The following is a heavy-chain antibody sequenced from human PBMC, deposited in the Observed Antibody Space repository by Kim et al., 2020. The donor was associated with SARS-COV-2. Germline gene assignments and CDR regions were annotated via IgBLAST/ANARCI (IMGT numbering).Heavy chain of an antibody. Sequence: SETLSLTCTVSGGSISSSSYYWGWIRQPPGKGLEWIGSIYYSGSTYYNPSLKSRVTISVDTSKNQFSLKLSSVTAADTAVYYCARQGKSYDYVWGSYRPDAFDIWGQGTMVTVSS. J-gene: IGHJ3*02. CDR2: IYYSGST. D-gene: IGHD3-16*02. CDR1: GGSISSSSYY. CDR3: ARQGKSYDYVWGSYRPDAFDI. V-gene: IGHV4-39*01.